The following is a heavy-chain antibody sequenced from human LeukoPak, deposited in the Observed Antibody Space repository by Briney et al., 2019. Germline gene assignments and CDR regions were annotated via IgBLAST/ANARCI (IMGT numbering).Heavy chain of an antibody. CDR3: ARGYSYGYYFDY. J-gene: IGHJ4*02. CDR2: IYSGGST. D-gene: IGHD5-18*01. CDR1: GFTFNSFA. Sequence: PGGSLRLSCAASGFTFNSFAMNWVRQTPGKGLEWVSVIYSGGSTYYADSVKGRFTISRDNSKNTLYLQMNSLRAEDTAVYYCARGYSYGYYFDYWGQGTLVTVSS. V-gene: IGHV3-66*01.